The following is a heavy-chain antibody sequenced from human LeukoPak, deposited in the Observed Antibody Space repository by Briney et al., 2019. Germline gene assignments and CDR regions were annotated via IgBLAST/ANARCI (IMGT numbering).Heavy chain of an antibody. J-gene: IGHJ5*02. D-gene: IGHD3-10*01. Sequence: ASVKVSCKSSGYTFNGHYMHWVRQAPGQGLEWMGWINPNSGGTNYAQNFQGRVTMTRDTSIRTVYMELSRLRSDDTAVYYCANTYALGNYYKGGFDPWGQGTLVTVSS. V-gene: IGHV1-2*02. CDR3: ANTYALGNYYKGGFDP. CDR1: GYTFNGHY. CDR2: INPNSGGT.